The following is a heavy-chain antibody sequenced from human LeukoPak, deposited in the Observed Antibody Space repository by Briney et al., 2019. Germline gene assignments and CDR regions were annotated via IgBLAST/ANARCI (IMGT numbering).Heavy chain of an antibody. CDR3: ARVDSSNWYEYRGYFDY. J-gene: IGHJ4*02. CDR2: IYYSGST. CDR1: GGSISSYY. D-gene: IGHD6-13*01. Sequence: SETLSLTCTVSGGSISSYYWSWIRQPPVKGLEWIGYIYYSGSTNYNPSLKSRVTISVDTSKNQFSLKLSSVTAADTAVYYCARVDSSNWYEYRGYFDYWGQGTLVTVSS. V-gene: IGHV4-59*01.